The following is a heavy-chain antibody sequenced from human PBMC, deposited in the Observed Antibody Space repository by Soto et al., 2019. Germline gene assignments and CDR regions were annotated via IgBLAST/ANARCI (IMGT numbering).Heavy chain of an antibody. CDR1: GGSISSGGYS. V-gene: IGHV4-30-2*01. D-gene: IGHD5-12*01. J-gene: IGHJ4*02. Sequence: QLQLQESGSGLVKPSQTLSLTCAVSGGSISSGGYSWSWIRQPPGKGLEWIGYIYHSGSTYHNPSLKSRVTISVDRSKNQFSPRLSSVTAAATDVYYCARGGMATIPYYFDYWGQGTLVTVSS. CDR3: ARGGMATIPYYFDY. CDR2: IYHSGST.